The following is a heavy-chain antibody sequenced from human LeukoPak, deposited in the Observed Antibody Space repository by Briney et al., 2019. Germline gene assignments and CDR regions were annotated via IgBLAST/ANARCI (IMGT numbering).Heavy chain of an antibody. V-gene: IGHV3-48*04. CDR1: GFTFSSYG. Sequence: GGSLRLSCAASGFTFSSYGMNWVRQSPGKGLEWVSYISSSGSTIYYADSVKGRFTISRDNAKNSLYLQMNSLRAEDTAVYYCARDRSPGGMDVWGQGTTVTVSS. D-gene: IGHD3-16*02. CDR3: ARDRSPGGMDV. CDR2: ISSSGSTI. J-gene: IGHJ6*02.